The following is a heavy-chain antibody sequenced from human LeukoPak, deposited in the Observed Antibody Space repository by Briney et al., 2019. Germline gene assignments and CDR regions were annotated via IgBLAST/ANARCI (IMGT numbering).Heavy chain of an antibody. D-gene: IGHD2-2*01. V-gene: IGHV3-23*01. CDR3: AKGDNGGYCSSTSCYGPAN. CDR2: ISSSGGNT. J-gene: IGHJ4*02. CDR1: GFTFSSYA. Sequence: PGGSLRLSCAASGFTFSSYAMNWVRHTPGKGLEWVSGISSSGGNTYYADFVKGRFTISRDNSKNTLYLQMNSLRAEDTAVYYCAKGDNGGYCSSTSCYGPANWGQGTLVTVSS.